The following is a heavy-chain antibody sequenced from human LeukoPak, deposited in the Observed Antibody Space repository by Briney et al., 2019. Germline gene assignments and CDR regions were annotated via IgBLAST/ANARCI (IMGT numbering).Heavy chain of an antibody. J-gene: IGHJ4*02. D-gene: IGHD4-17*01. V-gene: IGHV4-34*01. CDR3: ARGLIRYYFDY. CDR1: GGSFSGYY. Sequence: SETLSLTCAVYGGSFSGYYWSWIRQPPGKGLEWIGEINHSGSTNYNPSLKSRVTISVDTSKNQFSLKLSPVTAADTAVYYCARGLIRYYFDYWGQGTLITVSS. CDR2: INHSGST.